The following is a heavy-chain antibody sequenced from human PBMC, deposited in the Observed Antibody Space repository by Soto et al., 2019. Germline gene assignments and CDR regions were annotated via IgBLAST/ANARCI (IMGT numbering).Heavy chain of an antibody. CDR1: GGSISSSSYY. J-gene: IGHJ6*03. Sequence: SETLSLTCTVSGGSISSSSYYWGWIRQPPGKGLEWIGSIYYSGSTYYNPSLKSRVTISVDRSKNQFSLNLSSVTAADTAVYYCARRIARPHYYYYMDVWGKGTTVTVSS. CDR3: ARRIARPHYYYYMDV. CDR2: IYYSGST. V-gene: IGHV4-39*01. D-gene: IGHD6-6*01.